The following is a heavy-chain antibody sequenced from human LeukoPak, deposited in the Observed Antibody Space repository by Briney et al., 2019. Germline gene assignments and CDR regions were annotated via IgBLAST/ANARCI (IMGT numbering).Heavy chain of an antibody. CDR2: ITGSDDRT. V-gene: IGHV3-23*01. CDR1: GFIFSSAA. D-gene: IGHD3-22*01. CDR3: AKGPQVGSGYHPDY. Sequence: GGSLSLTCAASGFIFSSAAMTWVRQAPGKGLEWVSTITGSDDRTYYADTVKGRFTISRDYSENTLHLQMNSLRVDVTAIYFCAKGPQVGSGYHPDYWGQGTLVTVSS. J-gene: IGHJ4*02.